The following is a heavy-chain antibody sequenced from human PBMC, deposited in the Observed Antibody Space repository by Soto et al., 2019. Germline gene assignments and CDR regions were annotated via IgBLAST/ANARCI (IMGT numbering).Heavy chain of an antibody. J-gene: IGHJ5*02. CDR3: AREDAARIERWFDA. Sequence: QVQLQESGPRLVKPSQTLSLSCAVSGGSIISASYSWNWIRQSPGRGLEWIGHIYSSGSTYYNPSLKSQVSISVDTSNNQFSLELTSVTAADTAVYFCAREDAARIERWFDAWGQGILVTVSS. CDR2: IYSSGST. V-gene: IGHV4-31*11. CDR1: GGSIISASYS. D-gene: IGHD6-6*01.